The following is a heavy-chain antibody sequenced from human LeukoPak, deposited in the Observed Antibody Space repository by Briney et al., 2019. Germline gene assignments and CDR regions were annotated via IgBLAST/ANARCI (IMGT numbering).Heavy chain of an antibody. V-gene: IGHV5-51*01. CDR1: GYSFTSYW. CDR3: ARIAYCGGDCSPYYFDY. CDR2: IYPGDSDT. Sequence: GASLKISCKGSGYSFTSYWIGWVRQMPGKGLEWMGIIYPGDSDTRYSPSFQGQVTISADKSISTAYLQWSSLKASDTAMYYCARIAYCGGDCSPYYFDYWGQGTLVTVSS. D-gene: IGHD2-21*02. J-gene: IGHJ4*02.